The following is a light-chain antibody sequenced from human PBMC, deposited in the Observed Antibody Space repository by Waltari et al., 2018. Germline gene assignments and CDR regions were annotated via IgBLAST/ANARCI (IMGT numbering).Light chain of an antibody. CDR2: DVS. V-gene: IGLV2-14*03. J-gene: IGLJ1*01. Sequence: QSALTQPTSVSGSSGQSITISCTRSSSALGGDSFVSWYQHHPGKAPKLIIYDVSHRPSGVSTRFSGSKSGNTASLTISGLQPEDEADYYCSSYTSIIPPFLFGTGTKV. CDR1: SSALGGDSF. CDR3: SSYTSIIPPFL.